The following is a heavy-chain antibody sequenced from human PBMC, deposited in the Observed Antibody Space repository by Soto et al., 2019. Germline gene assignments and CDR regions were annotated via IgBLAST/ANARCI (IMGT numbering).Heavy chain of an antibody. CDR1: GDSISSYY. J-gene: IGHJ5*02. CDR3: ASIVEMATITRWFDP. V-gene: IGHV4-34*01. Sequence: SETLSLTCTVSGDSISSYYWSWIRQPPGKGLEWIGEINHSGSTNYNPSLKSRVTISVDTSKNQFSLKLSSVTAADTAVYYCASIVEMATITRWFDPWGQGTLVTVSS. CDR2: INHSGST. D-gene: IGHD5-12*01.